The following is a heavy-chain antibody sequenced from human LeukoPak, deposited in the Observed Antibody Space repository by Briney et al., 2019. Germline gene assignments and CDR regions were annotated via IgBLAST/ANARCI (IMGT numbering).Heavy chain of an antibody. D-gene: IGHD5-18*01. CDR3: ARGVDTAMGDAFDI. V-gene: IGHV4-30-2*01. CDR2: IYHSGST. J-gene: IGHJ3*02. CDR1: GGSISSGGYY. Sequence: SETLSLTCTVSGGSISSGGYYWSWIRQPPGKGLEWIGYIYHSGSTYYNPSLKSRVTISVDRSKNQFSLKLSSVTAADTAVYYCARGVDTAMGDAFDIWGQGTMVTVSS.